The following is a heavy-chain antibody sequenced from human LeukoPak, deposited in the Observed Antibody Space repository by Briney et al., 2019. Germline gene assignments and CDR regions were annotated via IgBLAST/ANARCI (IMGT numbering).Heavy chain of an antibody. V-gene: IGHV1-2*02. CDR2: INPNSGGT. CDR1: RYTFTGYY. Sequence: ASVKVSCKASRYTFTGYYMHWVRQAPGQGLEWMGWINPNSGGTNYAQKFQGRVTMTRDTSISTAYMELSRLRSDDTAVYYCARNLYYYYGMDVWGQGTTVTVSS. J-gene: IGHJ6*02. CDR3: ARNLYYYYGMDV.